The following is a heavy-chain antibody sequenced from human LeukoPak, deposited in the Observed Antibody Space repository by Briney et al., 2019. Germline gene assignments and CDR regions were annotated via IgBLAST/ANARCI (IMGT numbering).Heavy chain of an antibody. D-gene: IGHD2-2*01. Sequence: ASVTVSCKGSGYTFSSFGITWVRQAPGQGLEWMGWISPYNGETDYAQKIQDRITMTTDTSTNTAYMELRRLGFDDTAVYFCARDGGKYCASNSCYHGWLHPWGQGTPVTVSS. CDR1: GYTFSSFG. CDR2: ISPYNGET. CDR3: ARDGGKYCASNSCYHGWLHP. V-gene: IGHV1-18*04. J-gene: IGHJ5*02.